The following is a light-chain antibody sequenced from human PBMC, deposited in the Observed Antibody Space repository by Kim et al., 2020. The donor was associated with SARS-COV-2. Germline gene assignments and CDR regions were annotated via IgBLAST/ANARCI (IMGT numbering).Light chain of an antibody. V-gene: IGLV7-46*01. J-gene: IGLJ3*02. CDR1: NGAVTNGND. Sequence: PGGTVTLTCGYSNGAVTNGNDPYWFQQKSGQAPRALIYDKGNRHSWTPARFSGFLLGDKAALTLSGAQPDDEADYYCLLSYAGARVFGGGTQLTVL. CDR2: DKG. CDR3: LLSYAGARV.